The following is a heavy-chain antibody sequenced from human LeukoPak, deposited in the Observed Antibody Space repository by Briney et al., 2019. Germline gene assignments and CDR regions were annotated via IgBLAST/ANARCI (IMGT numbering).Heavy chain of an antibody. J-gene: IGHJ6*03. CDR2: ISTTSSSSYI. Sequence: PGGSLRLSCAASGFTFSRYAMNWLRQAPGKGREWVSSISTTSSSSYIHYADSVKGRFTIPRDNAKSSLYLQMNSLRAEDTAVYYCARVMAGYSYMDVWGKGTTVTVSS. CDR1: GFTFSRYA. V-gene: IGHV3-21*01. CDR3: ARVMAGYSYMDV. D-gene: IGHD3-10*01.